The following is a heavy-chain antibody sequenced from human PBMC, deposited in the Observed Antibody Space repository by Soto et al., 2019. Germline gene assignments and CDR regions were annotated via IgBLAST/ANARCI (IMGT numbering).Heavy chain of an antibody. V-gene: IGHV3-21*01. CDR1: GFTFSSYS. CDR2: ISSSSSYI. J-gene: IGHJ4*01. CDR3: AREARRDGYNFREGY. Sequence: GGSLRLSCAASGFTFSSYSMNWVRQAPGKGLEWVSSISSSSSYIYYADSVKGRFTISRDNAKNSLYLQMNSLRAEDTAVYYCAREARRDGYNFREGYWGHGTLVTVSS. D-gene: IGHD5-12*01.